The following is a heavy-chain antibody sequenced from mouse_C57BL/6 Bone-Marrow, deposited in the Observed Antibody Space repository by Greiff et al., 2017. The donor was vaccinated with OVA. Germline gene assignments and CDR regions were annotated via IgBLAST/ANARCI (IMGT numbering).Heavy chain of an antibody. D-gene: IGHD2-5*01. J-gene: IGHJ2*01. CDR3: ARGCYSNYVPYYFDY. Sequence: VKLQESGAELVKPGASVKLSCKASGYTFTSYWMHWVKQRPGQGLEWIGMIHPNSGSTNYNEKFKSKATLTVDKSSSTAYMQLSSLTSEDSAVYYCARGCYSNYVPYYFDYWGQGTTLTVSS. V-gene: IGHV1-64*01. CDR1: GYTFTSYW. CDR2: IHPNSGST.